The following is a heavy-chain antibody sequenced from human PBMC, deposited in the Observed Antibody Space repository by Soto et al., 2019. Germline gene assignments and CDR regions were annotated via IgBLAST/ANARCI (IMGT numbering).Heavy chain of an antibody. CDR2: ISGSGGRT. V-gene: IGHV3-23*01. CDR1: GFIFGNYA. D-gene: IGHD3-16*01. CDR3: AKDLRELMLRSFEAFDI. Sequence: EVQLLESGGGLVQSGGSVRLSCAASGFIFGNYAMNWVRQAPGKGLEWVSGISGSGGRTWYTDSVKGRFTMSRDNSNNMVYLQMNSLRAEDTAVYYCAKDLRELMLRSFEAFDIWGQGTMVTVSS. J-gene: IGHJ3*02.